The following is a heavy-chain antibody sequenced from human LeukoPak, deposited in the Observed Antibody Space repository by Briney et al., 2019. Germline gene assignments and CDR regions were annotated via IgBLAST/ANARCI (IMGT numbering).Heavy chain of an antibody. CDR2: SDPKSGAT. CDR1: GYTFTSYY. J-gene: IGHJ4*02. Sequence: ASVQVSCKTSGYTFTSYYIHWLRQAPGQRFEWMGWSDPKSGATKYEHFQGRVTMTRDTSISTAYMELSRLTSDDTAVYYCARGNFYDNKGYSPELRYWGQGTLVTVSS. D-gene: IGHD3-10*01. V-gene: IGHV1-2*02. CDR3: ARGNFYDNKGYSPELRY.